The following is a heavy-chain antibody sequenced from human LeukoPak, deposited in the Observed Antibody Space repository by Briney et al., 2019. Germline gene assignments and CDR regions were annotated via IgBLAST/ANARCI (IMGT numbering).Heavy chain of an antibody. CDR3: ARAGPYSSSWLPSGAFDI. V-gene: IGHV4-31*03. CDR2: IYYSGST. Sequence: SETLSLTCTVSGGSISSGVYYWSWIRQHPGKGLEWIGYIYYSGSTYYNPSLKSRVTISVDTPKNQFSLKLSSVTAADTAVYYCARAGPYSSSWLPSGAFDIWGQGTMVTVSS. CDR1: GGSISSGVYY. D-gene: IGHD6-13*01. J-gene: IGHJ3*02.